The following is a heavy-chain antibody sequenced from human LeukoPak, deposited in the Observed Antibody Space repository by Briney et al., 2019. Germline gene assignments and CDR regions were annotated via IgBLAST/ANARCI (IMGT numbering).Heavy chain of an antibody. CDR2: IYYSGST. Sequence: KASETLSLTCTVSGGSVNSGSHYWCWIRQPPGKGLEWIGYIYYSGSTNYNPSLKSRVTMSVDTSKNQFSLNLNSVTAADTAVYYCARDPGYSGIDYWGQGTLVTVSS. V-gene: IGHV4-61*01. CDR1: GGSVNSGSHY. CDR3: ARDPGYSGIDY. D-gene: IGHD5-12*01. J-gene: IGHJ4*02.